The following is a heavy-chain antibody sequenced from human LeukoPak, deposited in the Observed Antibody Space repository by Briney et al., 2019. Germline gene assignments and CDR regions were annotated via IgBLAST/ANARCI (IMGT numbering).Heavy chain of an antibody. D-gene: IGHD1-14*01. V-gene: IGHV1-69*05. Sequence: SSAKVSCKASGGTFSSYAISWVRQAPGQGLEWMGGIIPIFGTANYAQKFQGRVTITTDESTSTAYMELNSLRSEDTAVYYCARGGRENQGAFDIWGQGTMVTVSS. J-gene: IGHJ3*02. CDR1: GGTFSSYA. CDR2: IIPIFGTA. CDR3: ARGGRENQGAFDI.